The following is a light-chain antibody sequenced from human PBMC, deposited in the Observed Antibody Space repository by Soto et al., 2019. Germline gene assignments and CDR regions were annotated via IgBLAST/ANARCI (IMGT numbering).Light chain of an antibody. CDR1: QSVSNN. Sequence: EIVMTQSPATLSVSPGESATLSCRASQSVSNNLTWYQQKPGQPPRLLIYGASTRATGVPGRFSGSGSGTEFTLTISSLKSEDFAVYYCQQYNDWWTFGQGTKVDIK. CDR2: GAS. J-gene: IGKJ1*01. V-gene: IGKV3-15*01. CDR3: QQYNDWWT.